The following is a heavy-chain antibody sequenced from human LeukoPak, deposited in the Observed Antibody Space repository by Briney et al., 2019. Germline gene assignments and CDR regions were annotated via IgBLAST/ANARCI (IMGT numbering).Heavy chain of an antibody. CDR1: GGSISSGGYY. J-gene: IGHJ3*02. V-gene: IGHV4-30-2*01. CDR3: ARHCGGDCYLEGLNAFDI. Sequence: PSQTLSLTCTVSGGSISSGGYYWSWIRQPPGKGLEWIGYIYHSGSTNYNPSLKSRVTISVDTSKNQFSLKLSSVTAADTAVYYCARHCGGDCYLEGLNAFDIWGQGTMVTVSS. CDR2: IYHSGST. D-gene: IGHD2-21*01.